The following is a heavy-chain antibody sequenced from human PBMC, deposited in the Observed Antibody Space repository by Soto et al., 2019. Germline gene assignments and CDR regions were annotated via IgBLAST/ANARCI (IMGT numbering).Heavy chain of an antibody. CDR2: IIPIFGTA. V-gene: IGHV1-69*01. CDR1: GGTFSSYA. D-gene: IGHD2-15*01. J-gene: IGHJ4*02. Sequence: QVQLVQSGAEVKKPGSSVKVSCKASGGTFSSYAISWVRQAPGQGLEWMGGIIPIFGTANYAQKFQGRVTITADESTSTAYMELSSLRSEDTAVYYCASSGGDTALTVVEYYFDYWGQGTLVTVSS. CDR3: ASSGGDTALTVVEYYFDY.